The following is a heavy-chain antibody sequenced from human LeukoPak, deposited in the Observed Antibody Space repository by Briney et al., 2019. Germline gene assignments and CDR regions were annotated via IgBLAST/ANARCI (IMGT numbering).Heavy chain of an antibody. J-gene: IGHJ6*03. CDR1: GFTFSNAW. D-gene: IGHD3-10*01. V-gene: IGHV3-15*01. CDR3: TTDGPPGYYYYYMDV. Sequence: GSLRLSCAASGFTFSNAWMSWVRQAPGKGLEWVGRIKSKTDGGTTDYAAPVKGRFTISRDDSKNTLYLQMNSLKTEDTAVYYCTTDGPPGYYYYYMDVWGKGTTVTVSS. CDR2: IKSKTDGGTT.